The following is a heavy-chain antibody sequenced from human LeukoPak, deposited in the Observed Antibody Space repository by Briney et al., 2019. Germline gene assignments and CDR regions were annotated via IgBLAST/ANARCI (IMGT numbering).Heavy chain of an antibody. CDR2: IYYSGST. CDR1: GGSISSYY. J-gene: IGHJ4*02. D-gene: IGHD2-2*01. V-gene: IGHV4-59*01. Sequence: KTSETLSLTCTVSGGSISSYYWSWIRQPPGKGLEWIGYIYYSGSTNYNPSLKSRVTISVDTSKNQFSLKLSSVTAADTAVYYCARGGFGVVPADPYYFDYWGQGTLVTVSS. CDR3: ARGGFGVVPADPYYFDY.